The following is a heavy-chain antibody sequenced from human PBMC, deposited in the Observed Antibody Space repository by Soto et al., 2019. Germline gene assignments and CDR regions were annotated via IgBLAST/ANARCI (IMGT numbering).Heavy chain of an antibody. J-gene: IGHJ4*02. CDR1: GFTFSSYS. D-gene: IGHD4-17*01. CDR2: ISSSSSYI. V-gene: IGHV3-21*01. Sequence: EVQLVESGGGLVKPGGSLRLSCAASGFTFSSYSMNWVRQAPGKGLEWVSSISSSSSYIYYADSVKGRFTISRDNAKNSLYLQMNSLRAEDTAVYYCARVADYGDYDSHPVYPDYWGQGTLVTVSS. CDR3: ARVADYGDYDSHPVYPDY.